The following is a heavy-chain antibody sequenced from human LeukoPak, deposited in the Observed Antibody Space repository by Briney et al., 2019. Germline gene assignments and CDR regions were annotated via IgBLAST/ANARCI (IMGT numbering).Heavy chain of an antibody. CDR1: GDSISSGDHY. J-gene: IGHJ4*02. Sequence: SETLFLTCTVSGDSISSGDHYWGWIRQPPGKGLEWIGSIYYSGSTYYSPSLNSRVTLSVDTPKNQSSLKLRSVTAADTAVYHCARHWAYCSGGTCYSFDDWGQGTLVTVSS. V-gene: IGHV4-39*01. CDR2: IYYSGST. D-gene: IGHD2-15*01. CDR3: ARHWAYCSGGTCYSFDD.